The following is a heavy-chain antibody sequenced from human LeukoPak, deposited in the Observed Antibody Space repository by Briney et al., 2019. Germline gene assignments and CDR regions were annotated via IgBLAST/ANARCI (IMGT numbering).Heavy chain of an antibody. CDR3: AREYSGYDVDDYYYYYMDV. CDR2: IYYSGST. V-gene: IGHV4-59*01. CDR1: GGSISSYY. J-gene: IGHJ6*03. Sequence: SETLSLTCTVAGGSISSYYWSWIRQPPGKGLEWIGYIYYSGSTNYNPSLKSRVTISVDTSKNQFSLKLSSVTAADTAVYYCAREYSGYDVDDYYYYYMDVWGKGTTVTISS. D-gene: IGHD5-12*01.